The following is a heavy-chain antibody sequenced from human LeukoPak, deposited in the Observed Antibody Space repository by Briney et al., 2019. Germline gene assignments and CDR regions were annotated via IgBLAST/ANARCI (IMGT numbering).Heavy chain of an antibody. CDR2: ISYDGTNK. CDR3: AKDPGIWFGEPYFDY. Sequence: RRSLRLSCAPSGFTFSSYVMHWVRQAPGKGLEWVAVISYDGTNKYYADSVKGRFTISRDNSKNTLYLQMNSLRAEDTSVYYCAKDPGIWFGEPYFDYWGQGTLVTVSS. V-gene: IGHV3-30*18. CDR1: GFTFSSYV. D-gene: IGHD3-10*01. J-gene: IGHJ4*02.